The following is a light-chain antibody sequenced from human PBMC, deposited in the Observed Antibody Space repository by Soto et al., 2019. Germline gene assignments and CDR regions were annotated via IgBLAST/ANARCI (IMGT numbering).Light chain of an antibody. J-gene: IGLJ1*01. V-gene: IGLV2-11*01. CDR3: CVYAGSLYV. CDR1: SSDVGGYNY. CDR2: DVS. Sequence: QSVLTQPRSVSGSPGQSVTISCTGTSSDVGGYNYVSWYQQHPGKAPKLMIYDVSKRPSGVPDRFSGSKSGNTASLTISGLQAEDEADYYCCVYAGSLYVFGPGTKLTVL.